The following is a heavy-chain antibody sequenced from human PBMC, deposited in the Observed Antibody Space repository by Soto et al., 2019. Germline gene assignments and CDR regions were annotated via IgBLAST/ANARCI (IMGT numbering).Heavy chain of an antibody. D-gene: IGHD3-10*01. CDR3: ATELGENPASPFDA. CDR1: GVTFSSET. V-gene: IGHV1-69*01. CDR2: IIPLFGTA. J-gene: IGHJ4*02. Sequence: QVQLVQSGADVKKPGSSVKVSCQASGVTFSSETLGWVRQAPGQGLEWVGGIIPLFGTASYAQKFQGRVTIPADESTSTVYIELSSLRSDDTAVYFCATELGENPASPFDAWGQGTLVTVSS.